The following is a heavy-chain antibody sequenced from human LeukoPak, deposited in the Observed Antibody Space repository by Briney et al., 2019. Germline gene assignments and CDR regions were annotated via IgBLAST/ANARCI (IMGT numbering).Heavy chain of an antibody. Sequence: GGSVRPSCAASGFNLNTKWMTWVRQAPGKGLEWVANINQHGSETYYEDSVRGRFTISRDNAKNSLYLEMSGLRAEDTAVYYCAAPPSAYCGQRSLVAVSS. CDR1: GFNLNTKW. V-gene: IGHV3-7*01. CDR3: AAPPSAY. J-gene: IGHJ4*01. CDR2: INQHGSET. D-gene: IGHD4/OR15-4a*01.